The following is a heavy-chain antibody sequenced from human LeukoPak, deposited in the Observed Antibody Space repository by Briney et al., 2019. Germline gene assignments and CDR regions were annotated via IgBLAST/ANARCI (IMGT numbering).Heavy chain of an antibody. CDR1: GYTFTSYY. CDR3: AREGWLQQLKDDAFDI. V-gene: IGHV1-46*01. J-gene: IGHJ3*02. CDR2: INPSGGST. Sequence: GASVKVSCKASGYTFTSYYMHWVRQAPGQGLEWMGIINPSGGSTSYAQKFQGRVTMTRDTSTSTVYIELSSLRSEDTAVYYCAREGWLQQLKDDAFDIWGQGTMVTVSS. D-gene: IGHD5-24*01.